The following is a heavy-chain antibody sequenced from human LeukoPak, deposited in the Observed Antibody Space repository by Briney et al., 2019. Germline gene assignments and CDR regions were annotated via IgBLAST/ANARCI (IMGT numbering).Heavy chain of an antibody. CDR1: GGSISPYY. J-gene: IGHJ4*02. D-gene: IGHD3-16*01. CDR2: IYYSGST. V-gene: IGHV4-59*12. CDR3: ARAPGIMSGNWRFDY. Sequence: SETLSLTCTVSGGSISPYYWTWIRQPPGKGLEWIGYIYYSGSTTYHPSLTSRVTMSVDTSKNQFSLKLSSVTAADTAVYYCARAPGIMSGNWRFDYWGQGTLVTVSS.